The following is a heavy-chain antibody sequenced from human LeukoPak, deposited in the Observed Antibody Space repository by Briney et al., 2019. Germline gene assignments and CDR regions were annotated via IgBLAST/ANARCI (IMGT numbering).Heavy chain of an antibody. J-gene: IGHJ2*01. Sequence: PSETLSLTCTVSGGSISSYYWSWIRQPPGKGLEWIGYIYYSGSTNYNPSLKSRVTISVDTSKNQFSLKLSSVTAADTAVYYCARAGVRDWYFDLWGRGTLVTVSS. V-gene: IGHV4-59*01. CDR1: GGSISSYY. D-gene: IGHD1-1*01. CDR2: IYYSGST. CDR3: ARAGVRDWYFDL.